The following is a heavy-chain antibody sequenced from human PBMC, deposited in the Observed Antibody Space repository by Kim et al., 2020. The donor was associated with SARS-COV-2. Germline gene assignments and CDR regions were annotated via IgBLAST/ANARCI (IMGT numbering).Heavy chain of an antibody. Sequence: SETLSLTCTVSGGSISSYYWSWIRQPPGKGLEWIGYIYYSGSTNYNPSLKSRVTISVDTSKNQFSLKLSSVTAADTAVYYCARDIDYGSGMVDVWGQGTTVTVSS. D-gene: IGHD3-10*01. J-gene: IGHJ6*02. CDR3: ARDIDYGSGMVDV. CDR1: GGSISSYY. V-gene: IGHV4-59*13. CDR2: IYYSGST.